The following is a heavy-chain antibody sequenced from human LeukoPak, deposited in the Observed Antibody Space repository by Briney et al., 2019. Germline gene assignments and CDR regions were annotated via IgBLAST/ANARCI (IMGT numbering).Heavy chain of an antibody. V-gene: IGHV3-9*01. Sequence: GGSLRLSCVGSGFSLDDYAMHWVRQAPGKGLEWVSSIRRDGGKKAYADSVKGRFTISRDNAKNSLYLQMNSLRPEDTAFYYCIKDMGFDLLKDAFDVWGQGTLVTVSS. CDR3: IKDMGFDLLKDAFDV. CDR2: IRRDGGKK. J-gene: IGHJ3*01. CDR1: GFSLDDYA. D-gene: IGHD3-9*01.